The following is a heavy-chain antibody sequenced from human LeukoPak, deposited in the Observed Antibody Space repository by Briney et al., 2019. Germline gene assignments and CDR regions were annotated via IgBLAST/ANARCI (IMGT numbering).Heavy chain of an antibody. J-gene: IGHJ4*02. CDR3: ARVPVAGTSHLGY. D-gene: IGHD6-19*01. CDR2: ISSSSSYI. Sequence: PGGSLRLSCAASGFTFSDYYMSWIRQAPGKGLEWVSYISSSSSYIYYADSVKGRFTISRDNAKNSLYLQMNSLRAEDTAVYYCARVPVAGTSHLGYWGQGTLVTVSS. CDR1: GFTFSDYY. V-gene: IGHV3-11*06.